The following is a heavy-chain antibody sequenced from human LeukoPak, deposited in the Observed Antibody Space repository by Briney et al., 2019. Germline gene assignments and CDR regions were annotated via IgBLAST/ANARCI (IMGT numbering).Heavy chain of an antibody. Sequence: GGSLRLSCAASGLRFSSYWMTWVRQAPGKGLEWVANINEDGSEKYYVDSVKGRFTTSRDNAKNTVDLQMNSLRADDTAVYYCVRGTLVLRGVIEYFGMDVWGQGTTVTVSS. V-gene: IGHV3-7*01. CDR1: GLRFSSYW. CDR3: VRGTLVLRGVIEYFGMDV. J-gene: IGHJ6*02. D-gene: IGHD3-10*01. CDR2: INEDGSEK.